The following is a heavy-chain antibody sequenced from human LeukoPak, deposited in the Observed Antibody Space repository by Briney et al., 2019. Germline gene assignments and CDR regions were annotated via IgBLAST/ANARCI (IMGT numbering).Heavy chain of an antibody. Sequence: ASVKVSCKPSGYAFTSYYMHWVRQAPGQGLEWMGIINPSGGDTSYAQKFQGRVTTTRDPSTSTVYMEVVSLRPEDTAVYYCARGCRVVPGVHNVGMTSYYNGMDVWGQGTTVTVSS. J-gene: IGHJ6*02. CDR3: ARGCRVVPGVHNVGMTSYYNGMDV. CDR1: GYAFTSYY. CDR2: INPSGGDT. D-gene: IGHD2-2*01. V-gene: IGHV1-46*01.